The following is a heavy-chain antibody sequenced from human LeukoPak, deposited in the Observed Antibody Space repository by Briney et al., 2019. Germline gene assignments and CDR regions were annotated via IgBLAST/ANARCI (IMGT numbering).Heavy chain of an antibody. CDR1: GYTFTGYY. V-gene: IGHV1-2*02. J-gene: IGHJ4*02. Sequence: RASVRLSCKASGYTFTGYYMHWVRQAPGQGREWMGWINPNSGYTRYEQKLQGRVTMTTDTSITTAYMELSRLRSDDTAVYYCARDPTFDYWGQGTLLTVSS. CDR3: ARDPTFDY. CDR2: INPNSGYT.